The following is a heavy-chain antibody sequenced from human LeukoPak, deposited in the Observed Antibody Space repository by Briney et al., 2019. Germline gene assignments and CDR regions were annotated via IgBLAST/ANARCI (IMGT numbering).Heavy chain of an antibody. D-gene: IGHD4-17*01. CDR3: ARGYAIDY. V-gene: IGHV4-34*01. Sequence: PSETLSLTCAVYGGSFSGYYWSWIRQPPGKGLEWIGEINHSGSTNYNPSLKSRVTISVDTSKNQFSLKLSSVTAADTAVYYLARGYAIDYWGQRTLVTVSS. CDR1: GGSFSGYY. CDR2: INHSGST. J-gene: IGHJ4*02.